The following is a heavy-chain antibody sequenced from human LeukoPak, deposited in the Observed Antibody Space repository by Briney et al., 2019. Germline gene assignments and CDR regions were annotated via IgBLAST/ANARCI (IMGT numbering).Heavy chain of an antibody. D-gene: IGHD5-18*01. CDR3: ARIRYYYYYYYGMDV. V-gene: IGHV4-34*01. J-gene: IGHJ6*02. CDR1: GGSFSGYY. Sequence: KTSETLSLTCAVYGGSFSGYYWSWIRQPPGKGLEWIGGINHSGSTNYNPSLKSRVTISVDTSKNQFSLKLSSVTAADTAVYYCARIRYYYYYYYGMDVWGQGTTVTVSS. CDR2: INHSGST.